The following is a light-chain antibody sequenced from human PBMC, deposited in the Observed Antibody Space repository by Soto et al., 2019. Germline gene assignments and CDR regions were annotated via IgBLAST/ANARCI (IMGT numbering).Light chain of an antibody. CDR3: QQRRTPFT. CDR1: QNIRTY. CDR2: DAS. J-gene: IGKJ3*01. Sequence: DIVLSQSPATLSLSPGERATLSCRASQNIRTYLGWYQQKPGQAPRLLIYDASKRATGIPARFSGSGSGTDFTLTISSLEPEDFAVYYCQQRRTPFTFGPGTKVAMK. V-gene: IGKV3-11*01.